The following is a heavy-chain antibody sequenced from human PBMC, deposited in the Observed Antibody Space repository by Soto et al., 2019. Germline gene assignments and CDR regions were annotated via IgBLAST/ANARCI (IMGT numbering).Heavy chain of an antibody. CDR3: AGAGSLDGAAPGY. CDR2: TSSDGSDK. CDR1: GFTLSSYT. D-gene: IGHD3-10*01. Sequence: QVQLVESGGGVVQPGRALRLASAASGFTLSSYTLYRVRWAPDKGLACVATTSSDGSDKYYAGSVKGRFTISRDNSKNTLFLQMNSLRALDTAVYYCAGAGSLDGAAPGYWGQGALVTVST. J-gene: IGHJ4*02. V-gene: IGHV3-30-3*01.